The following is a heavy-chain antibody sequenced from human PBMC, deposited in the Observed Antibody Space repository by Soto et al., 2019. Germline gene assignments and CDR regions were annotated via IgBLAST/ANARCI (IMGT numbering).Heavy chain of an antibody. J-gene: IGHJ4*02. D-gene: IGHD5-18*01. V-gene: IGHV1-24*01. Sequence: ASVKVSCKVSGYTLTELSMHWVRQAPGKGLEWMGGFDPEDGETIYAQKFQGRVTMTEDTSTDTAYMELSSLRSEDTAVYYCATSVELGYGFDYWGQGTLVTVSS. CDR2: FDPEDGET. CDR3: ATSVELGYGFDY. CDR1: GYTLTELS.